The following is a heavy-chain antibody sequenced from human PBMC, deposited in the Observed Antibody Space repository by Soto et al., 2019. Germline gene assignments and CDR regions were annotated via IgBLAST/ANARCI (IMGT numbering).Heavy chain of an antibody. Sequence: EVQLVESGGGLVQPGGSLRLSCAASGFTLSSNYVSWVRQAPGKGLEWVSFIYSAGTTHYADSVRGRFTISRHNSNNTLYPQMNRLRTEDSAVYYCARHLRLVGFGEYDLWGRGTLVTVSS. J-gene: IGHJ2*01. CDR3: ARHLRLVGFGEYDL. V-gene: IGHV3-53*04. CDR2: IYSAGTT. D-gene: IGHD3-10*01. CDR1: GFTLSSNY.